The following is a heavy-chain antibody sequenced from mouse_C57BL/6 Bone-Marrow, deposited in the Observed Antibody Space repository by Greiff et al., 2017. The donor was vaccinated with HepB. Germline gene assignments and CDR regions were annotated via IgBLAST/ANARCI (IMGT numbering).Heavy chain of an antibody. Sequence: QVHVKQSGAELVRPGTSVKVSCKASGYAFTNYLIEWVKQRPGQGLEWIGVINPGSGGTNYNEKFKGKATLTADKSSSTAYMQLSSLTSEDSAVYFCAREENSNYGVDYWGQGTSVTVSS. CDR3: AREENSNYGVDY. V-gene: IGHV1-54*01. J-gene: IGHJ4*01. D-gene: IGHD2-5*01. CDR2: INPGSGGT. CDR1: GYAFTNYL.